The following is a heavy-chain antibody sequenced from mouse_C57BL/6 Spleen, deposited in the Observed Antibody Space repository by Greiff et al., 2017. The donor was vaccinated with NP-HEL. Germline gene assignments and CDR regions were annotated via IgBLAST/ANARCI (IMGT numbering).Heavy chain of an antibody. CDR3: ARVGFITTVVEGMDY. J-gene: IGHJ4*01. D-gene: IGHD1-1*01. CDR1: GYTFTSYW. V-gene: IGHV1-69*01. CDR2: IDPSDSYT. Sequence: QVQLQQPGAELVMPGASVKLSCKASGYTFTSYWMHWVKQRPGQGLEWIGEIDPSDSYTNYNQKFKGKSTLTVDKSSSTAYMQLSSLTSEDSAVYYCARVGFITTVVEGMDYWGQGTSVTVSS.